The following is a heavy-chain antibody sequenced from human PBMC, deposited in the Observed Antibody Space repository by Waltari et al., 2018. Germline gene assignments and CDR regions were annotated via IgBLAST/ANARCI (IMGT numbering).Heavy chain of an antibody. CDR3: AKDFPRRGVVKIGAFDI. V-gene: IGHV3-9*01. Sequence: EVQLVESGGGLVQPGRSLRLSCAASGFTFDDYAMHWVRQAPGKGLEWVSGISWNSGSIGYADSVKGRFTISRDNAKNSLYLQMNSLRAEDTALYYCAKDFPRRGVVKIGAFDIWGQGTMVTVSS. CDR1: GFTFDDYA. D-gene: IGHD2-21*01. CDR2: ISWNSGSI. J-gene: IGHJ3*02.